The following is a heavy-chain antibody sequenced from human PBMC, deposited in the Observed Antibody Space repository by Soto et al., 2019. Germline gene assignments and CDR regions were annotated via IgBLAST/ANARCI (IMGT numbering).Heavy chain of an antibody. J-gene: IGHJ4*02. V-gene: IGHV1-69*13. D-gene: IGHD3-22*01. CDR1: GGTFSRYA. CDR3: ASHSDSSAYYYRGLDY. CDR2: IIPIFGTA. Sequence: GASVKVSWKASGGTFSRYAISWVRQAPGQGLEWMGGIIPIFGTADYAQKFQGRVTITADESTSTAYMELSSLRSEDTAVYYCASHSDSSAYYYRGLDYWGQGTLVTVSS.